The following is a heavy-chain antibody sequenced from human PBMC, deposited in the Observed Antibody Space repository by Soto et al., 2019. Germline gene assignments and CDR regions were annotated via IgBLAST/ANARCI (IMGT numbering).Heavy chain of an antibody. CDR1: GASMNSYH. D-gene: IGHD6-13*01. CDR3: ARDQGVAAAGITWFDP. J-gene: IGHJ5*02. Sequence: PSETLSLTCTVSGASMNSYHWSWIRQPAGKGLEWIGHIHSSGSTNYNPSLKSRVTMSVDTSKNQFFLRLMSLTAADTAVYYCARDQGVAAAGITWFDPWGQGSLVTVSS. V-gene: IGHV4-4*07. CDR2: IHSSGST.